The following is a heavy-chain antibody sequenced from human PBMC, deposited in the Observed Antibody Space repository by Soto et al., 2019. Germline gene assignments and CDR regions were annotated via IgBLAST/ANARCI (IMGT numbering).Heavy chain of an antibody. CDR2: ISSSSSYI. V-gene: IGHV3-21*01. J-gene: IGHJ5*02. CDR1: EVTFRSHS. Sequence: GGPIRHSWTAVEVTFRSHSRNWVRQDPGKGLEWVSSISSSSSYIYYADSVKGRFTISRDNAKNSLYLQMNSLRAEDTAVYYCARGPCGPWGQGTLVTVSS. CDR3: ARGPCGP.